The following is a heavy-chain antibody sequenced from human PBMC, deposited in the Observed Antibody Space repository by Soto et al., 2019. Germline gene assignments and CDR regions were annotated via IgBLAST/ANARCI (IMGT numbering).Heavy chain of an antibody. J-gene: IGHJ4*02. V-gene: IGHV3-23*01. CDR1: GFTFSSYA. CDR3: ARRGSGSYYDC. CDR2: ISGSGDST. D-gene: IGHD1-26*01. Sequence: EVQLLESGGGLVQPGGSLRLSCAASGFTFSSYAMRWVRQAPVKGLEWVSAISGSGDSTYYADSVKGRFTISRDNSKNTPYLHMNSLRVEHTAVYYCARRGSGSYYDCWGQGTLVTVSS.